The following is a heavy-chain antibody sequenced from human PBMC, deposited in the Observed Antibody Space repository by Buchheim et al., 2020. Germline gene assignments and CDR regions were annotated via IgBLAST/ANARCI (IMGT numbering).Heavy chain of an antibody. CDR3: AKDSSSWYYYYYGMDV. D-gene: IGHD6-13*01. CDR1: GFTFSSYG. CDR2: ISYDGSNK. Sequence: QVQLVESGGGVVQPGRSLRLSCAASGFTFSSYGMHWVRQAPGKGLEWVAVISYDGSNKYYADSGKGRFTISRDNSKNTLYLQMNSLRAEDTAVYYCAKDSSSWYYYYYGMDVWGQGTT. J-gene: IGHJ6*02. V-gene: IGHV3-30*18.